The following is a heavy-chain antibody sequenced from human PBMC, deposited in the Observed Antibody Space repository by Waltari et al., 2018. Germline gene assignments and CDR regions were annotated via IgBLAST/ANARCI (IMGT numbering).Heavy chain of an antibody. Sequence: QLQLHAPGPGLVQHSEPLSLTCHVSGGSISNNNYYWAWIRQPPGKGLEWIGSIYYSGSTYYNPSLKSRLTISVDTSKNQFSLKLNSVTAADSAVYYCARPLRFTAWFDPWGQGTLVTVSS. CDR1: GGSISNNNYY. J-gene: IGHJ5*02. CDR3: ARPLRFTAWFDP. V-gene: IGHV4-39*01. D-gene: IGHD3-3*01. CDR2: IYYSGST.